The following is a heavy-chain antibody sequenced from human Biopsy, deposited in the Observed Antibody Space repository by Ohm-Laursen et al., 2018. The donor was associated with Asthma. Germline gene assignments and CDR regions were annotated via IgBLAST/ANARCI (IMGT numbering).Heavy chain of an antibody. V-gene: IGHV1-18*01. CDR2: ISVYNGNT. J-gene: IGHJ6*02. CDR1: GYTFNSAG. Sequence: ASEPDSCKAYGYTFNSAGITWVRQAPGQGLEWMGWISVYNGNTKVAQKLQDRVTMITDTSTSTAYMELRSLRSDDTAVYFCARAVDYSHYYGIDVWGQGTTVTVS. CDR3: ARAVDYSHYYGIDV. D-gene: IGHD3-10*01.